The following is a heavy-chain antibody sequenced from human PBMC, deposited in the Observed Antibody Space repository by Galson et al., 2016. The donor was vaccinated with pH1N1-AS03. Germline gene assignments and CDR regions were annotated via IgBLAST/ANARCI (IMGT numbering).Heavy chain of an antibody. CDR3: TRDRHYDTSGRFYYESEH. CDR2: IHPIFGTP. V-gene: IGHV1-69*13. J-gene: IGHJ4*02. D-gene: IGHD3-22*01. Sequence: SVKVSCKASGYTFTGYFLRWMRQAPGQGLEWMGGIHPIFGTPSYAQKFRGRLTITADHSTSAAYMELTSLTSEDTAIYYCTRDRHYDTSGRFYYESEHWGQGTLVIVAS. CDR1: GYTFTGYF.